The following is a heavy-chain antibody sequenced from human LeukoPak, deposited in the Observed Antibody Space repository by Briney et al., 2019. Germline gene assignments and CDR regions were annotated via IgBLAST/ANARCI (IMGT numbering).Heavy chain of an antibody. CDR2: ISPTSWTI. D-gene: IGHD3-10*01. CDR3: TRDAGQFVDHDVFDF. CDR1: RFSFRAYS. V-gene: IGHV3-21*01. Sequence: GGSLRLSCAASRFSFRAYSMNWARQAPGRGLEWVSSISPTSWTIYQADSVKGRFTVSRDNAKNSVFLQMDSLRAEDEAVYYCTRDAGQFVDHDVFDFWGQGTMVTVSS. J-gene: IGHJ3*01.